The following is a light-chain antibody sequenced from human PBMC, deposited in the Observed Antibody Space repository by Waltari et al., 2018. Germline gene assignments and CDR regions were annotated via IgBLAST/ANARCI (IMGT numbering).Light chain of an antibody. V-gene: IGKV3-20*01. CDR1: QSVTTNY. CDR2: GAS. Sequence: EIVLTQSPGTLSLSPGERATLSCRASQSVTTNYLAWYQQKPGQAPRLLISGASSRATGIPDRFSGSGSGTDFTLTISRLEPEDFAVYYCQQYNSPTTFSQGTKVEIK. J-gene: IGKJ1*01. CDR3: QQYNSPTT.